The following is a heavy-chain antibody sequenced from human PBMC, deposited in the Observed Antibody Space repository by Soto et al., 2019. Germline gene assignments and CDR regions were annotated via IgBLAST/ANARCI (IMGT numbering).Heavy chain of an antibody. CDR2: IYHSGYT. Sequence: QMRLQESGSGLVKPSQTLSLTCAVSGGSISSGGYAWNWIRQPPGKGLEWIGYIYHSGYTSYNPSLKNRVTISVDKSKNQFSLTVSFVTAADTAVYYCARDSLTGNYFDPWGQGTLVTVSS. CDR1: GGSISSGGYA. D-gene: IGHD1-7*01. V-gene: IGHV4-30-2*01. CDR3: ARDSLTGNYFDP. J-gene: IGHJ5*02.